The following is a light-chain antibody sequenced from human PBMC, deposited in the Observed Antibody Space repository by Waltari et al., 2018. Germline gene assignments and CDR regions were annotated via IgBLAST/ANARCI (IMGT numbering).Light chain of an antibody. CDR2: KTN. CDR3: LLYMGSGIWV. Sequence: QTVVTQEPSLSVSPGGTVTLTCALSSGSLSSTSYASWYQQTPGQAPRTLVFKTNSRSSVVPDRFSGAILVNKAALTITGAQADDESDYYCLLYMGSGIWVFGGGTKLTVL. J-gene: IGLJ3*02. V-gene: IGLV8-61*01. CDR1: SGSLSSTSY.